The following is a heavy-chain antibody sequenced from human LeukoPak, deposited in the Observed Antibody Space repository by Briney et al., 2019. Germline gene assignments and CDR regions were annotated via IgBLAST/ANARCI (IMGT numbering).Heavy chain of an antibody. D-gene: IGHD3-10*01. Sequence: GASVKVSCTASGYTFTNFTISWVRPAPGQGLEWMGWVSAYDGSTSYAQKFQGRVTMTTDTSTSTAFMELRSLRSDDTAMYYCARDYTRAVRGVIDYWGQGTLVTVSS. V-gene: IGHV1-18*04. CDR2: VSAYDGST. CDR3: ARDYTRAVRGVIDY. CDR1: GYTFTNFT. J-gene: IGHJ4*02.